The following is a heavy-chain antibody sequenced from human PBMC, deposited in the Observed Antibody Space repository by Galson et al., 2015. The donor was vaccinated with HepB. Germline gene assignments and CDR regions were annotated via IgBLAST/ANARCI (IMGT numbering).Heavy chain of an antibody. CDR3: ARSPKGYSSSRYFDY. Sequence: SVKVSCKASGGTFSSYAISWVRQAPGQGLEWMGGIIPIFGTANYAQKFQGRVTITADESTSTAYMELSSLRSEDTAVYYCARSPKGYSSSRYFDYWGQGTLVTVSS. J-gene: IGHJ4*02. CDR2: IIPIFGTA. CDR1: GGTFSSYA. D-gene: IGHD6-13*01. V-gene: IGHV1-69*13.